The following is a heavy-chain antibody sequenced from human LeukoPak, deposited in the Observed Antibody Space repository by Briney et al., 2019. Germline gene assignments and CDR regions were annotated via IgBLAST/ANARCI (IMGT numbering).Heavy chain of an antibody. D-gene: IGHD2-15*01. J-gene: IGHJ4*02. V-gene: IGHV3-7*01. Sequence: GGSLRLSCAASGFTFDTYWMSWVRQAPGKGLEWVATIRQDGFGKFYVVSVKGRFTISRDNAENSLSLQMNSLRAEDTAVYYCARAAPFDCSGASCSLFDYWGQGTLVTVSS. CDR2: IRQDGFGK. CDR3: ARAAPFDCSGASCSLFDY. CDR1: GFTFDTYW.